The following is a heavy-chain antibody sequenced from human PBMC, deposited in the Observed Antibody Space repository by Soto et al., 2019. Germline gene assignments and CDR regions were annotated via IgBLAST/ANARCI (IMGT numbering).Heavy chain of an antibody. CDR1: GFSFSGDA. D-gene: IGHD2-2*01. CDR3: VRDYAMDV. J-gene: IGHJ6*02. CDR2: ISTTSTYI. V-gene: IGHV3-21*01. Sequence: GGSLRLSCAASGFSFSGDAMNWVRQAPGKGLEWVSSISTTSTYIYYADSVKGRFTISRDNAKNSLHLQMNSLRAEDTAVYYCVRDYAMDVWGQGTTVTVSS.